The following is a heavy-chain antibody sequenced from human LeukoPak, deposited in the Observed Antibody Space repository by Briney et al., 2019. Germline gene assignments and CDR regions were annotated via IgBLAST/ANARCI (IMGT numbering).Heavy chain of an antibody. V-gene: IGHV4-34*01. D-gene: IGHD6-13*01. CDR1: GGSFSGYY. CDR2: INHSGST. J-gene: IGHJ3*02. Sequence: SETLSLTCAVYGGSFSGYYWSWIRQPPGKGLKWIGEINHSGSTNYNPSLKSRVTISVDTSKNQFSLKLSSVTAADTAVYYCATLRSSWQRNDAFDIWGQGTMVTVSS. CDR3: ATLRSSWQRNDAFDI.